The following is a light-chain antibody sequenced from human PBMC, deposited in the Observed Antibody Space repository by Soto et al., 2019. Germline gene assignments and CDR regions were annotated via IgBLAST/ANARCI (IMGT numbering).Light chain of an antibody. Sequence: DIVMTQSPDSLSLSLACSATINCKSSQSLLYISNNENYLAWLQQKPGQPPRLLIYGASTRESGVPDRFSGSGSGTDFALTISSVQSEDFAVYYCQQYNNWLQTFGQGTKVDIK. CDR3: QQYNNWLQT. V-gene: IGKV4-1*01. J-gene: IGKJ1*01. CDR1: QSLLYISNNENY. CDR2: GAS.